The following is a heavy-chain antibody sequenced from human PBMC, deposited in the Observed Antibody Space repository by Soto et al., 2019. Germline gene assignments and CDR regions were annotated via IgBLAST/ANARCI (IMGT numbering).Heavy chain of an antibody. CDR2: ISGSGGST. CDR3: AKSAGISQHYYSYYGMDV. Sequence: PVGSLRLSCAASGFTFSSYAMSWVRQAPGKGLEWVSAISGSGGSTYYADSVKGRFTISRDNSKNTLYLQMNSLRAEDTAVYYCAKSAGISQHYYSYYGMDVWGQGITVTVSS. CDR1: GFTFSSYA. J-gene: IGHJ6*02. D-gene: IGHD1-26*01. V-gene: IGHV3-23*01.